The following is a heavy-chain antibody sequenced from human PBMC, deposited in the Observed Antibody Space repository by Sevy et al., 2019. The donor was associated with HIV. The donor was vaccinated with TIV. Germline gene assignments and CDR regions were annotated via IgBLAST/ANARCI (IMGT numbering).Heavy chain of an antibody. D-gene: IGHD6-13*01. CDR1: GLPFSRLG. V-gene: IGHV3-30*18. CDR3: ANSRGKYDGSSWLYYHYAVDV. CDR2: ISNDGSDK. J-gene: IGHJ6*02. Sequence: GGSLRLSCVASGLPFSRLGMHWVRQAPGRGLEWVAIISNDGSDKEYADSVKGRFTISRDNSKDMLYLQMYSLRLEDTAVYYCANSRGKYDGSSWLYYHYAVDVWGQGTTVTVSS.